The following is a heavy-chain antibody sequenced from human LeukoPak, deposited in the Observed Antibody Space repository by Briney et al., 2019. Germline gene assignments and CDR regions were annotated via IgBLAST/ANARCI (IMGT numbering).Heavy chain of an antibody. D-gene: IGHD3-22*01. CDR1: GFTFSNYA. CDR2: ISGSGGST. Sequence: GGSLRLSCAASGFTFSNYAMSWVRQTPGKGLEWVSAISGSGGSTYYADSVKGRFTIARDNSKNTLYLQMNSLRAEDTALYYCAKDPLRYYDSPGENWFDPWGQETLVTVSS. J-gene: IGHJ5*02. CDR3: AKDPLRYYDSPGENWFDP. V-gene: IGHV3-23*01.